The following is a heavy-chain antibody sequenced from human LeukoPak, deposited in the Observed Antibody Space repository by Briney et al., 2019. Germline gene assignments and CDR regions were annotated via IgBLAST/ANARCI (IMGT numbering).Heavy chain of an antibody. J-gene: IGHJ4*02. Sequence: ASVKVSCKASGYTFTSYGISWVRQAPGQALEWMGWISAYNGNTNYAQKLQRRVTMTTDTSTSTAYMELRRLRSDDTAVYYCARAHYGDYGDYWGQGTLGTVSS. CDR2: ISAYNGNT. D-gene: IGHD4-17*01. CDR1: GYTFTSYG. CDR3: ARAHYGDYGDY. V-gene: IGHV1-18*01.